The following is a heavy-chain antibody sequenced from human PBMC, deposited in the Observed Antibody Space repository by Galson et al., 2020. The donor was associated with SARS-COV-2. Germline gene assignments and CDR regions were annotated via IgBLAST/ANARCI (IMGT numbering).Heavy chain of an antibody. V-gene: IGHV4-4*02. D-gene: IGHD3-22*01. Sequence: SETLSLTCAVSGGSISSSNWWSWVRQPPGKGLEWIGEIYHSGSTNYNPSLKSRVTISVDKSKNQFSLKLSSVTAADTAVYYCARVTPALYDGSGYYLPYFDYWGQGTLVTVSS. CDR3: ARVTPALYDGSGYYLPYFDY. J-gene: IGHJ4*02. CDR1: GGSISSSNW. CDR2: IYHSGST.